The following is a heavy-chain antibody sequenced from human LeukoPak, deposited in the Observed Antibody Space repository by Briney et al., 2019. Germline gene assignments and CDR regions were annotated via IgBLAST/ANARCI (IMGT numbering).Heavy chain of an antibody. CDR2: ISGSGGST. D-gene: IGHD3-22*01. V-gene: IGHV3-23*01. CDR3: AKDPSYYYDSSGYIDY. Sequence: GGSLRLSCEASGFNFNDYDIEWIRQPPGKGLEWVSAISGSGGSTYYADSVKGRFTISRDNSKNTLYLQMNSLRAEDTAVYYCAKDPSYYYDSSGYIDYWGQGTLVTVSS. J-gene: IGHJ4*02. CDR1: GFNFNDYD.